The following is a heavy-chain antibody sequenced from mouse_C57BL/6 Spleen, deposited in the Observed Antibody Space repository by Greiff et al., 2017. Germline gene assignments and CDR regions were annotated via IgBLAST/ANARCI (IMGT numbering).Heavy chain of an antibody. J-gene: IGHJ1*03. D-gene: IGHD4-1*01. CDR3: ARSGRTGRRYYDV. Sequence: VQLQESGAELVKPGASVKISCKASGYAFSSYWMNWVKQRPGKGLEWIGQIYPGDGDTNYNGKFKGKATLTADKSSRPAYMQRSSLTSDDSAVYFCARSGRTGRRYYDVWGTVATVTASS. CDR2: IYPGDGDT. CDR1: GYAFSSYW. V-gene: IGHV1-80*01.